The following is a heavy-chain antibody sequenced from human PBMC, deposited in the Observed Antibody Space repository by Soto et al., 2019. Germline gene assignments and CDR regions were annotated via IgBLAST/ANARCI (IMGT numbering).Heavy chain of an antibody. V-gene: IGHV4-30-4*01. Sequence: SETLSLTCTVSGGSISSGYYYWSWIRQPPGKGLEWIGYIYYSGSTYYNPSLKSRVTISVDTSKNQFSLQLNSVTPEDTAVYYCARGAFIVSPCTGFDYGGQGTPVTVSS. CDR3: ARGAFIVSPCTGFDY. J-gene: IGHJ4*02. D-gene: IGHD3-16*02. CDR1: GGSISSGYYY. CDR2: IYYSGST.